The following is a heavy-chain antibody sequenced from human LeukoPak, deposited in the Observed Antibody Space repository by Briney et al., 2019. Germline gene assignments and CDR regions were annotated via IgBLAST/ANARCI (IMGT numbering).Heavy chain of an antibody. CDR2: TYYRSKWST. D-gene: IGHD6-6*01. CDR1: GDSVSSNSAA. Sequence: SQTLSLTCAISGDSVSSNSAAWNWIRQSPSRGLEWLGRTYYRSKWSTYYAVSVKSRISINRDTSKNQISLQLNSVTPEDTAVYYCARGGAARLHFQNWGQGTLVTVSS. CDR3: ARGGAARLHFQN. J-gene: IGHJ1*01. V-gene: IGHV6-1*01.